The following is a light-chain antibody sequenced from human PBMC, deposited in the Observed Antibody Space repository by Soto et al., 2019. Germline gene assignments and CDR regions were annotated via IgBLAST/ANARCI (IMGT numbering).Light chain of an antibody. CDR3: QHYSTWFWT. J-gene: IGKJ1*01. Sequence: EIVMTQSPATLSVSPGEGATRSCRASQNVGSTLAWYQQRPGQAPRVLIYGASTRATGIPARFSGSGSGTEFTLTISSLQSEDFAVYYCQHYSTWFWTFGQGTKVEIK. CDR1: QNVGST. CDR2: GAS. V-gene: IGKV3-15*01.